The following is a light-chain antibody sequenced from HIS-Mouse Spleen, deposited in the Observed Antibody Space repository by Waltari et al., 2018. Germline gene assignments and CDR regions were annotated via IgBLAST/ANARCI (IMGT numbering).Light chain of an antibody. Sequence: SYELTQPPSVSVSPGQTARITCSGDVLPKKYAYWYQKKSGQAPVLVIYEDSKRPSGIPERFSGSSSGTMATLTISGAQVEDEADYYCYSTDSSSNHRVFGGGTKLTVL. V-gene: IGLV3-10*01. CDR3: YSTDSSSNHRV. CDR1: VLPKKY. CDR2: EDS. J-gene: IGLJ2*01.